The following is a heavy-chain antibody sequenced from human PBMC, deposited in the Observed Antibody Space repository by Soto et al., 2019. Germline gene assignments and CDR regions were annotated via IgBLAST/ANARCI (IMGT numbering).Heavy chain of an antibody. CDR3: ARSLSYSGFDY. V-gene: IGHV3-7*03. CDR2: MKQDGSEK. Sequence: GGSLRLSCAASGFTFSSYWMSWVRQAPGKGLEWVANMKQDGSEKYYVDSVKGRFTISRDNAKNSLYLQMNSLRAEDTAVYCCARSLSYSGFDYWGQGTLVTVSS. J-gene: IGHJ4*02. CDR1: GFTFSSYW. D-gene: IGHD2-8*01.